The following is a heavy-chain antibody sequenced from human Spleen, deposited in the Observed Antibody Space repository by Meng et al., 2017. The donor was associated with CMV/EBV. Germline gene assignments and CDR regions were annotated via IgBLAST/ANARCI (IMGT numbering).Heavy chain of an antibody. J-gene: IGHJ4*02. CDR2: TYYRSKWYN. D-gene: IGHD2-15*01. V-gene: IGHV6-1*01. Sequence: VQPQQHAPGLGTPPQTLSLPCAISGDRCSSNSAAWNSISQSPSRGLEWLGRTYYRSKWYNDYAVSVKSRITINPDTSKNQFSLQLNSVTPEDTAVYYCARAFGGSSPSYYFDYWGQGTLVTVSS. CDR3: ARAFGGSSPSYYFDY. CDR1: GDRCSSNSAA.